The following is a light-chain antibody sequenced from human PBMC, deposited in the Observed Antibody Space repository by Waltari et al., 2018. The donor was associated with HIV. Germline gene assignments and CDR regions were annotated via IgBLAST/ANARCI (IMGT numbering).Light chain of an antibody. CDR1: HSNIGNNA. J-gene: IGLJ2*01. CDR3: AAAWDDSLNGPV. Sequence: QSVLTQPPSVSEAPRQRVTISCSGSHSNIGNNARNWYQQLPGKAPKLLIYYDDLLPPGVSDRFSGSKSGTSASLAISGLQSEDEADYYCAAAWDDSLNGPVFGGGTKLTVL. CDR2: YDD. V-gene: IGLV1-36*01.